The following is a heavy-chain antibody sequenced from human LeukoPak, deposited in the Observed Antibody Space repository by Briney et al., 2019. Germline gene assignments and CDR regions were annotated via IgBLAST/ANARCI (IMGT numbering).Heavy chain of an antibody. CDR2: ISDIGGST. V-gene: IGHV3-23*01. Sequence: GGSLRLSCAASGFTFSSYGMSWVRQAPGKGLEWVSSISDIGGSTYYAYSVKGRFTISRDNSKNTLYLQMNSLRADDTAVHYCAKSPLRTRILLDYWGQGTLVTVSS. D-gene: IGHD3-3*01. CDR1: GFTFSSYG. J-gene: IGHJ4*02. CDR3: AKSPLRTRILLDY.